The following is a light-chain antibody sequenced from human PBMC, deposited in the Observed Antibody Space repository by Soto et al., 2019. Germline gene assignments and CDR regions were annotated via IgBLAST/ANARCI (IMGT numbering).Light chain of an antibody. J-gene: IGKJ1*01. V-gene: IGKV1-5*01. CDR1: QSISSW. CDR2: DDS. Sequence: DIQMTQSPSTLSASVGDRVTITCRASQSISSWLAWYQQKPGKDPKLLIYDDSSLESVVPSRFSGSGSGTEFTLTISSLQPDDFATYYCQQYNSYSAFGQGTKVDIK. CDR3: QQYNSYSA.